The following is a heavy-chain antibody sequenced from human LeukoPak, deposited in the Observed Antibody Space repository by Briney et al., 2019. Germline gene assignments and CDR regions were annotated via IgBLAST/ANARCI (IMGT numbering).Heavy chain of an antibody. D-gene: IGHD2-15*01. CDR1: GFTFSSYD. V-gene: IGHV3-13*01. CDR2: IGTAGVT. CDR3: ARVGTGSWYYFDY. J-gene: IGHJ4*02. Sequence: GGSLRLSCAASGFTFSSYDMHWVRQATGKGLEWVSAIGTAGVTYYPGSVKGRFTISRENAKNSLYLQMNSLRAGDTAVYYCARVGTGSWYYFDYWGQGTLVTVSS.